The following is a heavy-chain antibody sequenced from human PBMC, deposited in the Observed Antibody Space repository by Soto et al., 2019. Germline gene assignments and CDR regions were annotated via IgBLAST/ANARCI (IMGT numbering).Heavy chain of an antibody. D-gene: IGHD2-2*01. CDR2: IYHSGST. CDR1: GGSISSGGYS. V-gene: IGHV4-30-2*01. Sequence: SETLSLTWAVSGGSISSGGYSWSWIRQPPGKGLEWIGYIYHSGSTYYNPSLKSRVTISVDRSKNQFSLKLSSVTAADTAVYYCARVPDRWGQGTLVTVSS. CDR3: ARVPDR. J-gene: IGHJ5*02.